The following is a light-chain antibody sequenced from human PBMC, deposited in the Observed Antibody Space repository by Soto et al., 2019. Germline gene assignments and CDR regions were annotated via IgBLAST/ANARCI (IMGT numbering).Light chain of an antibody. J-gene: IGKJ2*01. CDR1: QNVGHN. Sequence: EVVLTQSPATLSLSPGESATLSYRASQNVGHNLAWYQQTPGQAPRLLIYAASDRATGIPARFRGSGSDTDFTLTITSVEPEDFAVYYCQQSSRWPQDTYGQGTKLEIK. V-gene: IGKV3-11*01. CDR3: QQSSRWPQDT. CDR2: AAS.